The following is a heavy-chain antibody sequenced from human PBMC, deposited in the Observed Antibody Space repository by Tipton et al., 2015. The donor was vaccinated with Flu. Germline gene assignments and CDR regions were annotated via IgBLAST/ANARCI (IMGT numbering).Heavy chain of an antibody. CDR1: GGSISSGGYY. J-gene: IGHJ5*02. CDR2: IYYSGST. CDR3: ARNRGKILTGYGSWFDP. Sequence: TLSLTCTVSGGSISSGGYYWSWIRQHPGKGLEWIGYIYYSGSTYYNPSLKSRVTISVDTSKNQFSLKLSSVTAADTAVYYCARNRGKILTGYGSWFDPWGQGTLVTVSS. D-gene: IGHD3-9*01. V-gene: IGHV4-31*03.